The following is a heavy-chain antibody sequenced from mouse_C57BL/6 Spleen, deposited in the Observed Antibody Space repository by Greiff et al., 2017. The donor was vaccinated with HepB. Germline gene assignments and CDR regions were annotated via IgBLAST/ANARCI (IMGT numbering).Heavy chain of an antibody. CDR3: ARGGSTVDYFDY. CDR1: DSEVFPIAN. D-gene: IGHD1-1*01. CDR2: ILPSIGRT. Sequence: QVQLKESGSELRSPGSSVKLSCKDFDSEVFPIANMSWVRQKPGHGFEWIGGILPSIGRTIYGEKFEDKATLDADTLSNTAYLELNSLTSEDSAIYYCARGGSTVDYFDYWGQGTTLTVSS. V-gene: IGHV15-2*01. J-gene: IGHJ2*01.